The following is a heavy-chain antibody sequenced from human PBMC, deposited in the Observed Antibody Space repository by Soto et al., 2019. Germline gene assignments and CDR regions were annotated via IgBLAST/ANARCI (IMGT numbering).Heavy chain of an antibody. CDR3: ARDRTTVNWYFDL. CDR2: IYYSENT. J-gene: IGHJ2*01. D-gene: IGHD3-16*02. V-gene: IGHV4-59*01. CDR1: GDSITTNY. Sequence: QVQLQESGPALVKTSETLSLTCTVSGDSITTNYWSWLRQPPGKGLEWIGYIYYSENTNYSPSLKSRATISMETSKNQLSPKLTSVTAADTAVYYCARDRTTVNWYFDLWGRGTLVTVSS.